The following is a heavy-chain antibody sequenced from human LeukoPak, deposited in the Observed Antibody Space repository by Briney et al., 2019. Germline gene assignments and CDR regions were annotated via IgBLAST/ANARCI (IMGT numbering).Heavy chain of an antibody. J-gene: IGHJ6*03. V-gene: IGHV6-1*01. Sequence: SQTLSLTCAISGDSVSSNSAAWNWIRQSPSRGLEWLGRTYYRSKWYNDYAVSVKSRITINPDTSKNQFSLQLNSVTPEDTAVYYCARVATAAGTVDRRHYYYYYMDVWGKGTTVTVSS. D-gene: IGHD6-13*01. CDR1: GDSVSSNSAA. CDR3: ARVATAAGTVDRRHYYYYYMDV. CDR2: TYYRSKWYN.